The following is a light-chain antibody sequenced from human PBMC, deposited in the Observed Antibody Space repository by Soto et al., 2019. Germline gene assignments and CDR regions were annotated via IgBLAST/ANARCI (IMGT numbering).Light chain of an antibody. CDR1: QSISSW. J-gene: IGKJ1*01. Sequence: DIQMTQSPSTLSASVGDRVTITCRASQSISSWLAWYQQKPGKAPKLLIYHASNLESGVPSRFSGSGSGTEFTLTISSLQPDDFATYYCQQYNTFSTFGRGTKVEIK. CDR3: QQYNTFST. V-gene: IGKV1-5*01. CDR2: HAS.